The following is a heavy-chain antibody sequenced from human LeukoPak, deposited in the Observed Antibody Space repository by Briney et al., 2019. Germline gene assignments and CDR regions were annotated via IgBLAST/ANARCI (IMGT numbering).Heavy chain of an antibody. Sequence: SQTLSLTCAVSGGSISSGGYSWSWIRQPPGKGLEWIGYIYYSGSTNYNPSLKSRVTISVDTSKNQFSLKLSSVTAADTAVYYCARGTYYYDSSGYSFDYWGQGTLVTVSS. CDR2: IYYSGST. J-gene: IGHJ4*02. D-gene: IGHD3-22*01. V-gene: IGHV4-30-4*07. CDR3: ARGTYYYDSSGYSFDY. CDR1: GGSISSGGYS.